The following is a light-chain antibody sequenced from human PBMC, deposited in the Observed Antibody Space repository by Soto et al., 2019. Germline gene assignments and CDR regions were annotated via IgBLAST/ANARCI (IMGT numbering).Light chain of an antibody. CDR3: QQYGSSPPWT. CDR2: AAS. J-gene: IGKJ1*01. V-gene: IGKV3-20*01. Sequence: EFVLTQSPGTLSSSPGERATLSCRASQTVRNNYLAWYQQKPGQAPRLLIYAASSRATGIPDRFSGSGSGTDFTLTISRLEPEDFAVYYCQQYGSSPPWTFGQGTKVDIK. CDR1: QTVRNNY.